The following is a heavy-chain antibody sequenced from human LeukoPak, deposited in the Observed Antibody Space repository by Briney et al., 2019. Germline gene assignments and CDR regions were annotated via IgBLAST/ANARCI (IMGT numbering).Heavy chain of an antibody. CDR3: ARDVDCSSTSCYNNYYYYYGMDV. J-gene: IGHJ6*02. CDR1: GYTFTSYG. Sequence: ASVKVSCKASGYTFTSYGISWVRQAPAQGLEWMGWISAYNGNTNYAQKLQGRVTMTTDTSTSTAYMELRSLRSDDTAVYYCARDVDCSSTSCYNNYYYYYGMDVWGQGTTVTVSS. V-gene: IGHV1-18*01. CDR2: ISAYNGNT. D-gene: IGHD2-2*01.